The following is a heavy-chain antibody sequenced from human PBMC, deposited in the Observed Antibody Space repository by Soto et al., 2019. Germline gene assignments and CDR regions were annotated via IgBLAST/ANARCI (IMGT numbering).Heavy chain of an antibody. J-gene: IGHJ6*02. Sequence: HPGGSLRLSCAASGFTFSSYWMSWVRQAPGKGLEWVANIKQDGSEKYYVDSVKGRFTISRDNAKNSLYLQMNSLRAEDTAVYYCARDRAYCGGDCYSTLYGMDVWGQGTTVTVSS. D-gene: IGHD2-21*02. CDR3: ARDRAYCGGDCYSTLYGMDV. CDR2: IKQDGSEK. V-gene: IGHV3-7*05. CDR1: GFTFSSYW.